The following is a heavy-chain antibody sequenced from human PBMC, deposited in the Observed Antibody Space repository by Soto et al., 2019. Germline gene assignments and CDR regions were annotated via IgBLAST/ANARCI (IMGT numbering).Heavy chain of an antibody. Sequence: LSLSCAASGFTFSSYGMHWVRQAPGKGLEWVAVIWYDGSNKYYADSVKGRFTISRDNSKNTLYLQMNSLRAEDTAVYYCARESTYYYDSIGAFDIWGQGTMVTVSS. CDR3: ARESTYYYDSIGAFDI. CDR2: IWYDGSNK. J-gene: IGHJ3*02. V-gene: IGHV3-33*01. D-gene: IGHD3-22*01. CDR1: GFTFSSYG.